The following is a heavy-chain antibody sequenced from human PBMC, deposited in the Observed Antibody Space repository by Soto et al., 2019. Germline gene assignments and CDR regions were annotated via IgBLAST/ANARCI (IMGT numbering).Heavy chain of an antibody. CDR3: AREEEYSSRPGDGMDV. V-gene: IGHV1-3*01. J-gene: IGHJ6*02. CDR1: GNTVPNYA. D-gene: IGHD6-13*01. CDR2: INGGSGST. Sequence: GASVKVSCKASGNTVPNYAIHWVRQAPGQRLEWMGWINGGSGSTYYSQNFQGRVTITRDTSSSTVYMELSRLRSDDTAVYYCAREEEYSSRPGDGMDVWGQGTTVTVSS.